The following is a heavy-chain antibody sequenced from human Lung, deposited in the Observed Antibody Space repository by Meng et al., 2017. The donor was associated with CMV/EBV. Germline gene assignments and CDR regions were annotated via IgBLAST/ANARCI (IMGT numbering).Heavy chain of an antibody. J-gene: IGHJ4*01. CDR3: ARDRGVGATVPFDS. D-gene: IGHD1-26*01. CDR1: GYTFTNYY. V-gene: IGHV1-46*01. CDR2: INPSGGTT. Sequence: SVKVSCXASGYTFTNYYLHWVRQAPGQGLEWMAIINPSGGTTTYAQKFRGRVTLTRDTSTSTVYMELSSLRSEDTAMYYCARDRGVGATVPFDSWGQGTLVTVSS.